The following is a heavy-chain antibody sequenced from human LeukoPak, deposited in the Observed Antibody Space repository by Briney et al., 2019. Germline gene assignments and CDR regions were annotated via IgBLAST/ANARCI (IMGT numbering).Heavy chain of an antibody. J-gene: IGHJ6*03. V-gene: IGHV1-2*02. D-gene: IGHD3-10*01. CDR2: INPNSGGT. CDR3: ARDGYYGSGSGENYYYYYMDV. Sequence: ASVKVSCKASGYTFTGYYTHWVRQAPGQGLEWMGWINPNSGGTNYAQKFQGRVTMTRDTSTSTVYMELSSLRSEDTAVYYCARDGYYGSGSGENYYYYYMDVWGKGTTVTISS. CDR1: GYTFTGYY.